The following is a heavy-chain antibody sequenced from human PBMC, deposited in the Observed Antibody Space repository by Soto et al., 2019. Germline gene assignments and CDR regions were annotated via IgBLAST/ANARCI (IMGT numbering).Heavy chain of an antibody. CDR2: ISYDGSNK. J-gene: IGHJ4*02. CDR3: AQDHTSDYEGSGAY. CDR1: GFTFSSYG. V-gene: IGHV3-30*18. Sequence: QVQLVESGGGVVQPGRSLRLSCAASGFTFSSYGMHWVRQAPGRGLEWVAVISYDGSNKFYTDSVKGRFTISRDNSKNTLYLQLNSLRAEDTAVYYCAQDHTSDYEGSGAYWGQGTLVTVSS. D-gene: IGHD5-12*01.